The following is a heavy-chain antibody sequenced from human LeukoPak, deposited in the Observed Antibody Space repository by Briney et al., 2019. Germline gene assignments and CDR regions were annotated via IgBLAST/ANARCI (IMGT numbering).Heavy chain of an antibody. V-gene: IGHV4-31*03. D-gene: IGHD6-13*01. CDR1: GGSISSGGYY. CDR2: IYYSGST. J-gene: IGHJ4*02. CDR3: AREDRYSSSSIDY. Sequence: SQTLSLTCTVSGGSISSGGYYWSWIRQHPGKGLEWIGYIYYSGSTNYNPSLKSRVTISVDTSKNQFSLKLSSVTAADTAMYYCAREDRYSSSSIDYWGQGTLVTVSS.